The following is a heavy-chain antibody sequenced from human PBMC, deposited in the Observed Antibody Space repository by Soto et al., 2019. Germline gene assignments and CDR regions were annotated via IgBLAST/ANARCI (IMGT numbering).Heavy chain of an antibody. CDR1: GFTFSTYW. CDR2: IRQDGSEK. D-gene: IGHD5-18*01. V-gene: IGHV3-7*04. CDR3: ARDRSRAYTYGYDY. Sequence: GGSLRLSCAASGFTFSTYWMSWVRQAPGKGLEWVANIRQDGSEKYYVDSVKGRFTISRDNAKNSLYLQMNSLRAEDTAMYYCARDRSRAYTYGYDYWGQGTLVTVSS. J-gene: IGHJ4*02.